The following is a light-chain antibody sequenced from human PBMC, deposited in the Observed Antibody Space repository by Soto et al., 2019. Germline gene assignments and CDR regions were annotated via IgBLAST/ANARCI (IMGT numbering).Light chain of an antibody. V-gene: IGKV2-28*01. CDR2: FGS. CDR3: MQALQSLT. CDR1: QSLVYSGGDTY. Sequence: VVTQSPLSLPVTLGQPASISCRSSQSLVYSGGDTYLDWYVQKPGQSPQLLIYFGSNRAPGVPDRFSGSGSGTDFTLKVNRVEAEDVGTYYCMQALQSLTFGQGTRLEIK. J-gene: IGKJ5*01.